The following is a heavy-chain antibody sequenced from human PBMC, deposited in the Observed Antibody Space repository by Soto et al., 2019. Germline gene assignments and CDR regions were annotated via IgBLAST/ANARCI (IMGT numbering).Heavy chain of an antibody. D-gene: IGHD3-16*02. J-gene: IGHJ1*01. CDR2: IRPTGTST. CDR1: GFTFSNCA. V-gene: IGHV3-23*01. CDR3: AKGGDVWGSYHAGFQQ. Sequence: EVQLLESGGGLVQPGGSLRLSCAASGFTFSNCAMSWVRQAPGKGLEWVSVIRPTGTSTYYADSVKGRFTVSRDNSYNTVVLQMNSLRPDAPAVYYCAKGGDVWGSYHAGFQQWGQGTLVIVSS.